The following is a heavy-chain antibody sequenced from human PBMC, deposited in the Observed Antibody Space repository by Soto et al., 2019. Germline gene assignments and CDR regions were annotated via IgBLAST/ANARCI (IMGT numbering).Heavy chain of an antibody. D-gene: IGHD6-13*01. CDR3: ARDQGSHPGE. CDR2: IHHSGST. J-gene: IGHJ4*02. Sequence: QVQLQESGPGLVRPSGTVSLTCAVSGLSISSDNWWSWVRQPPGKGLEWIGEIHHSGSTNYNPSLKSRVTMSVVASKYLFSVTLNSVTAADTAFYYCARDQGSHPGEWGQGTLVSVSS. CDR1: GLSISSDNW. V-gene: IGHV4-4*02.